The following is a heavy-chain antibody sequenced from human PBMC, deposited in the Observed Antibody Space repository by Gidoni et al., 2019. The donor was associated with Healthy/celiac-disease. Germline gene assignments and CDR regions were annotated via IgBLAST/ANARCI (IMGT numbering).Heavy chain of an antibody. D-gene: IGHD2-15*01. J-gene: IGHJ4*02. CDR3: ARGRGGGPYPFDY. CDR1: GGSISSGGYY. CDR2: IYYSGST. V-gene: IGHV4-31*03. Sequence: QVQLQESRPGLVKPSQTLSLTCTVSGGSISSGGYYWSWIRQRPGKGLEWIGYIYYSGSTYYNPSLKSRVTISGDTSKNQFSLKLSSVTAADTAVYYCARGRGGGPYPFDYWGQGTLLTVSS.